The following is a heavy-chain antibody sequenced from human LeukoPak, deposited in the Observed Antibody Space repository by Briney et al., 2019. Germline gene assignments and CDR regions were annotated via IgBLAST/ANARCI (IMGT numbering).Heavy chain of an antibody. Sequence: PGGALRLSCAASRFTFNKHCLHWVRQAPGEGLEWFSFIRNDGNDTYYAGSVKGRFTISRDTPKTTLYLPMSSLRPEDTALYYCVRDFEWSFATWVQGTLVTVSS. CDR2: IRNDGNDT. CDR3: VRDFEWSFAT. D-gene: IGHD3-3*01. CDR1: RFTFNKHC. J-gene: IGHJ5*02. V-gene: IGHV3-30*02.